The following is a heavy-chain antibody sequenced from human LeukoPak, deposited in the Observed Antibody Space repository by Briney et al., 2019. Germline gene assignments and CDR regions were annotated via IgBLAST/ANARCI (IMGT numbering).Heavy chain of an antibody. CDR2: INPDSGGT. CDR3: AREGFWRDLGDY. J-gene: IGHJ4*02. V-gene: IGHV1-2*02. CDR1: GYTFTGYY. D-gene: IGHD3-3*01. Sequence: ASVKVSCKASGYTFTGYYMHWVRQAPGQGLEWMGWINPDSGGTNYAQKFQGRVTMTRDTSISTAYMELSRLRSDDTAVYYCAREGFWRDLGDYWGQGTLVTVSS.